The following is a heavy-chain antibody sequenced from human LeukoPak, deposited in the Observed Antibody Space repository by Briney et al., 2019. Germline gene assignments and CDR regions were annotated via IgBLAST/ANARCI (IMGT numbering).Heavy chain of an antibody. CDR1: GFTFSSYE. V-gene: IGHV3-48*03. CDR3: ARERGFIAAAGFFDY. J-gene: IGHJ4*02. Sequence: PGGSLRLSCAASGFTFSSYEMNWVRQAPGKGLEWVSYISSSGSTIYYADSVKGRFTISRDNAKNSLYLQMNSLRAEDMAVYYCARERGFIAAAGFFDYWGQGTLVTVSS. CDR2: ISSSGSTI. D-gene: IGHD6-13*01.